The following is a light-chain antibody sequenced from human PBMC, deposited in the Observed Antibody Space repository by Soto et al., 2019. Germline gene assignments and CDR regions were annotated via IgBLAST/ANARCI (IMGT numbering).Light chain of an antibody. CDR2: GAS. Sequence: IVMTQSPATLSVSPGEGVTLSCMASQSVRSNLAWYQQKPGQPPRLLIYGASTRATGIPARFSGSGFGTEFTLTISSLQSEDFAVYYCQQYKNWPLFGQGTRLEI. V-gene: IGKV3-15*01. CDR1: QSVRSN. CDR3: QQYKNWPL. J-gene: IGKJ5*01.